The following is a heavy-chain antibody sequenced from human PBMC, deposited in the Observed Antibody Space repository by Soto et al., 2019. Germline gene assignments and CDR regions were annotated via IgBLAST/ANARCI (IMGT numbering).Heavy chain of an antibody. V-gene: IGHV1-69*01. J-gene: IGHJ6*02. CDR1: GGTFSIYA. D-gene: IGHD1-20*01. Sequence: QVQLVQSGAEVKKPGSSVKVSCKASGGTFSIYAISWVRQAPGQGPEWMGGITPIFGTANYAQKFQGRVTITADESTNTAYMELSSLRSEDTAVYYCAREYNWTSIYYGMDVWGQGTTVTVSS. CDR2: ITPIFGTA. CDR3: AREYNWTSIYYGMDV.